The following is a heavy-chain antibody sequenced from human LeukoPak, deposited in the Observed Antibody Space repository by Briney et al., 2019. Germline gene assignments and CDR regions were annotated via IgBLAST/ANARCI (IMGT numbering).Heavy chain of an antibody. CDR1: GGSFSGYY. D-gene: IGHD6-13*01. CDR3: ARQLDYSSSWYSRQTFDY. Sequence: ETLSLTCAVYGGSFSGYYWSWIRQPPGKGLEWIGEINHSGSTNYNPSLKSRVTISVDTSKNQFSLKLSSVTAADTAVYYCARQLDYSSSWYSRQTFDYWGQGTLVTVSS. CDR2: INHSGST. V-gene: IGHV4-34*01. J-gene: IGHJ4*02.